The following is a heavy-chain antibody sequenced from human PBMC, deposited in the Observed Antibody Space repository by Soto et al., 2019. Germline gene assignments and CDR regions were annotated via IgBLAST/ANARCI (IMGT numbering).Heavy chain of an antibody. V-gene: IGHV3-30-3*01. D-gene: IGHD6-19*01. J-gene: IGHJ4*02. CDR2: ISYDGSNK. Sequence: VGSLRLSCAASGFTFSSYAMHWVRQAPGKGLEWVAVISYDGSNKYYADSVKGRFTISRDNSKNTLYLQMNSLRAEDTAVYYCASSLRYSSGWLDYWGQGTLVTVSS. CDR1: GFTFSSYA. CDR3: ASSLRYSSGWLDY.